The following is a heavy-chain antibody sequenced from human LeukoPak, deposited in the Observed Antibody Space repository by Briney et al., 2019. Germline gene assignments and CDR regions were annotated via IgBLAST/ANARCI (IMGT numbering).Heavy chain of an antibody. CDR2: IIPIFGTA. Sequence: ASVKVSCKASGGTFSSYAISWVRQAPGQGLEWMGRIIPIFGTANYAQKFQGRVTITTDESTSTAYMELSSLRPEDTAVYYCARGLHSSSWDLNWFDPWGQGTLVSVSS. CDR1: GGTFSSYA. V-gene: IGHV1-69*05. D-gene: IGHD6-13*01. J-gene: IGHJ5*02. CDR3: ARGLHSSSWDLNWFDP.